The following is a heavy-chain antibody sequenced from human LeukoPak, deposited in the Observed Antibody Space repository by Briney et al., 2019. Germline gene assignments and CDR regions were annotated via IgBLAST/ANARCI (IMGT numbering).Heavy chain of an antibody. CDR3: ARDAGYSSSSLYFDY. CDR2: ISSYNGNT. J-gene: IGHJ4*02. D-gene: IGHD6-6*01. CDR1: GYTFPNYG. V-gene: IGHV1-18*01. Sequence: GASVKVSCKTSGYTFPNYGISWVRQAPGQGLEWRGWISSYNGNTDFTQKLQGRVTMTTDTSTSTAYMELRSLRSDDTAFYYCARDAGYSSSSLYFDYWGQGTLVTVSS.